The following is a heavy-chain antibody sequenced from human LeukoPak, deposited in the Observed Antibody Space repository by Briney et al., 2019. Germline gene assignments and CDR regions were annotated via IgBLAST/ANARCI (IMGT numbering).Heavy chain of an antibody. J-gene: IGHJ4*02. CDR1: GFTFSSYW. CDR2: IKQDGSEK. D-gene: IGHD5-24*01. V-gene: IGHV3-7*01. CDR3: AREARMARDY. Sequence: GGSLRLSCAASGFTFSSYWMSWVRQAPGKGLEWVANIKQDGSEKYYVGSVKGRFTVSTDNAKNSLYLQMNSLRAEDTAVYYCAREARMARDYWGQGTLVTVSS.